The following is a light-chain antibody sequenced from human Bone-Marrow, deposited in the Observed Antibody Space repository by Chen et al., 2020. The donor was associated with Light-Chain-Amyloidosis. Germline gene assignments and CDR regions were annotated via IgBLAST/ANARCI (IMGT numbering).Light chain of an antibody. V-gene: IGKV3-20*01. J-gene: IGKJ4*01. Sequence: EIVLTQSPGPLSLSPGEGANLSCRASQTISSNYLTWYQQKFGQAPRLLIYGSSSRATGIPDRFTGSGSGTDFTLTINRLEPEDVAMYYWQQYGTSPLTVGGGTKVEIK. CDR2: GSS. CDR3: QQYGTSPLT. CDR1: QTISSNY.